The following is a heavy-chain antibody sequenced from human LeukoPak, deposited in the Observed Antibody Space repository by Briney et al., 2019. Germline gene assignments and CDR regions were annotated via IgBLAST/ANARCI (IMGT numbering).Heavy chain of an antibody. Sequence: SETLSLTCTVSGGSISSYYWSWIRQPPGKGLEWIGRIYSSGTTNYNPSLNSRVTMSVDTSKNQFSLKLSSVTAADTAVYYCVRGSSGWYSIDYWGQGTLVTVSS. J-gene: IGHJ4*02. CDR3: VRGSSGWYSIDY. CDR2: IYSSGTT. CDR1: GGSISSYY. D-gene: IGHD6-19*01. V-gene: IGHV4-4*07.